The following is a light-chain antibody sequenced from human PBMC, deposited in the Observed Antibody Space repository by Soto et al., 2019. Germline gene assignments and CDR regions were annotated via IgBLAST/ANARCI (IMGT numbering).Light chain of an antibody. V-gene: IGLV2-14*01. CDR1: SSDVGGYKY. CDR3: ASYTSSRTSVI. J-gene: IGLJ2*01. CDR2: EVS. Sequence: QSALTQPASVSGSPGQSITISCTGTSSDVGGYKYVSWYQQHPDKAPKLIIFEVSNRPSGISSRFSGSKSGNTASLTISGLQAEDEADYYCASYTSSRTSVIFVRGTKLTVL.